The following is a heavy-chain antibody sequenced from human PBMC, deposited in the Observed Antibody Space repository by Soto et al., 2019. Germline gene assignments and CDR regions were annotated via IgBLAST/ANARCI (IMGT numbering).Heavy chain of an antibody. CDR3: ARRSSSWYFYY. Sequence: EVQLLESGGGLVQPGGSLRLSCAASGFTFSSYAMNWVRQAPGKGLEWVSVISGSGGSTYYADSVKRRFTISRDSSKNTLYLQMNSLRAENTAVYYCARRSSSWYFYYWGQGTLVTVSS. V-gene: IGHV3-23*01. D-gene: IGHD6-13*01. J-gene: IGHJ4*02. CDR2: ISGSGGST. CDR1: GFTFSSYA.